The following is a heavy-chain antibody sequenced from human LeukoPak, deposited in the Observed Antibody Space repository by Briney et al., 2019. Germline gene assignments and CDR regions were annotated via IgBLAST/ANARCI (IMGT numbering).Heavy chain of an antibody. Sequence: GGSLRLSCAASGFTFSSYEMNWVRQAPGKGLEWVSYISSSGSTIYYADSVKGRFTISRDNAKNSLYLQMNSLRAEDTAVYYCAREIPIDTFDYWGQGTLVTVSS. D-gene: IGHD2-15*01. V-gene: IGHV3-48*03. CDR2: ISSSGSTI. CDR1: GFTFSSYE. J-gene: IGHJ4*02. CDR3: AREIPIDTFDY.